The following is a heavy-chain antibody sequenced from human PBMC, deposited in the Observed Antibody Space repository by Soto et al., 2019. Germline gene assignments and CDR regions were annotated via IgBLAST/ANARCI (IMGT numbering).Heavy chain of an antibody. CDR2: ISDSGGST. J-gene: IGHJ4*02. CDR3: ARESEDLTSNFDY. CDR1: GFTFSSYA. V-gene: IGHV3-23*01. Sequence: PGGSLRLSCAASGFTFSSYAMSWVRQAPGKGLEWVSAISDSGGSTYYSDSVKGRFTISRDNSKNTLSLQMNSLRAEDTAVYYCARESEDLTSNFDYWGQGTLVTVS.